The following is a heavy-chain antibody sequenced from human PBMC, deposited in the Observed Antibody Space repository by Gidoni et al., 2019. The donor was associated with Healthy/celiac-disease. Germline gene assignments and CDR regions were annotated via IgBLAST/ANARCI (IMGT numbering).Heavy chain of an antibody. CDR1: GSTFSSYW. Sequence: EVQLVESGGGLVQPGGSLRLSCAASGSTFSSYWMSWVRQAPGKGLEWVANIKQDGSEKYYVDSVKGRFTISRDNAKNSLYLQMNSLRAEDTAVYYCASPRFLEWFGPVWGQGTTVTVSS. CDR3: ASPRFLEWFGPV. V-gene: IGHV3-7*03. J-gene: IGHJ6*02. D-gene: IGHD3-3*01. CDR2: IKQDGSEK.